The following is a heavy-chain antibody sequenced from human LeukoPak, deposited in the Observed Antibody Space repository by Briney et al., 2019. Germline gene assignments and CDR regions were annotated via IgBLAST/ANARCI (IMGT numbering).Heavy chain of an antibody. V-gene: IGHV4-31*03. D-gene: IGHD1-20*01. Sequence: SQTLSLTCTVPGGSISNGGYYWSWIRQHPGKGLEWIGYIYYSGSTYYNPSLKSRVTISVDTSKNQFSLNLSSVTAADTAVYYCARGLTYPYDYYMDVWGKGTTVTVSS. CDR2: IYYSGST. J-gene: IGHJ6*03. CDR1: GGSISNGGYY. CDR3: ARGLTYPYDYYMDV.